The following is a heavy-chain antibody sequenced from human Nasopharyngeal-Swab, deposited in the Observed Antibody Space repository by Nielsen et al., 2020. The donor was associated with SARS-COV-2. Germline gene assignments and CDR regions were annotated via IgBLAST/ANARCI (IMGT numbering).Heavy chain of an antibody. J-gene: IGHJ6*02. CDR3: ARDSDIPYSGYGMDV. V-gene: IGHV3-7*01. CDR2: IKEDGSEK. D-gene: IGHD6-13*01. Sequence: GESLKISCAASGFTFSSDWMSWVRQGAGKGQEWVGNIKEDGSEKYYVYSVKGRFTISRDNAKNSLYLQMNSLRAEDTAVYYCARDSDIPYSGYGMDVWGQGTTVTVSS. CDR1: GFTFSSDW.